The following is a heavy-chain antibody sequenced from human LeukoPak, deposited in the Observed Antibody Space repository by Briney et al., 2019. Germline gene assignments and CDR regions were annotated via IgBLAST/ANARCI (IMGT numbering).Heavy chain of an antibody. CDR1: GFTFSSYS. CDR3: ARGDKYSYGLDLYFDY. D-gene: IGHD5-18*01. J-gene: IGHJ4*02. CDR2: ISGSSSYI. V-gene: IGHV3-21*04. Sequence: GGSLRLSCAASGFTFSSYSMNWVRQAPGKGLEWVSSISGSSSYIYYADSVKGRFTISRDNAKNSLYLQMNSLRAEDTAVYYCARGDKYSYGLDLYFDYWGQGTLVTVSS.